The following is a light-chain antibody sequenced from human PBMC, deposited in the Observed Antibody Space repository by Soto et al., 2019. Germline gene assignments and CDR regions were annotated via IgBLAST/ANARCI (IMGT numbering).Light chain of an antibody. CDR2: GAS. CDR3: QHYNNWPPWT. V-gene: IGKV3-15*01. Sequence: EIVMTQSPATLSVSPGERATLSCRASQSVSSNLAWYQQKPGQAPRLLIYGASTRATGIPARFSGSGSGTDFTLTISSLQSEDFGVYYCQHYNNWPPWTFGQGTKVEIK. CDR1: QSVSSN. J-gene: IGKJ1*01.